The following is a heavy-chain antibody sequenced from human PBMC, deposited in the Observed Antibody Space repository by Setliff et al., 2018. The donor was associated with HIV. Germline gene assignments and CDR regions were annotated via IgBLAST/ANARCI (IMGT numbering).Heavy chain of an antibody. CDR2: IKSKSNGETT. CDR3: TTSQEYYFGSGTPVDY. Sequence: GGSLRLSCAASGINFSNAWMSWVRQAPGKGLEWVGRIKSKSNGETTDSAAPVKGRFTISRDDSKNTLYLQMNSLRTEDTAVYFRTTSQEYYFGSGTPVDYWGQGTLVTVSS. J-gene: IGHJ4*02. D-gene: IGHD3-10*01. V-gene: IGHV3-15*01. CDR1: GINFSNAW.